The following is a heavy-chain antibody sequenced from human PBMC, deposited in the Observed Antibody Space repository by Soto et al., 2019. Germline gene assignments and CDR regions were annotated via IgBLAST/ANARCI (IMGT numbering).Heavy chain of an antibody. CDR1: GYTFISYA. Sequence: QVQLVQSGAEMKKPGASVKVSCKASGYTFISYAMYWVRQAPGQRLEWMGWINAGNGNTKYSQKFQGRVTITRDTSASTAYMELSSLRSEDTAVYYCARDMGFGLSDYWGQGTLVTVSS. V-gene: IGHV1-3*01. J-gene: IGHJ4*02. D-gene: IGHD3-10*01. CDR2: INAGNGNT. CDR3: ARDMGFGLSDY.